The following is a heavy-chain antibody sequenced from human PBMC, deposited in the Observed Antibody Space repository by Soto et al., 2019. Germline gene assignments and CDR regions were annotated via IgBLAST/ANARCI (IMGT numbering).Heavy chain of an antibody. CDR3: ASLRYCSSTSCSPYYYYYYMDV. J-gene: IGHJ6*03. V-gene: IGHV4-59*08. CDR2: IYYSGST. CDR1: GGSISSYY. D-gene: IGHD2-2*01. Sequence: QVQLQESGPGLVKPSETLSLTCTVSGGSISSYYWSWLRQPPGKGLEWIGYIYYSGSTNYNPSLKSGVNISVDTSKNQFSLKLSSVTAADTAVYYCASLRYCSSTSCSPYYYYYYMDVWGEGTTVTVSS.